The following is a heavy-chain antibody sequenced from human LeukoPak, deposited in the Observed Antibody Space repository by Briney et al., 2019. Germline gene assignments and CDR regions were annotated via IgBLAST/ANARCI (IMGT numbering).Heavy chain of an antibody. CDR3: ARHAVMGTTDY. J-gene: IGHJ4*02. D-gene: IGHD1-7*01. Sequence: SETLSLTCTVSGGSISSYYWGWIRQPPGKGLEWIGTFYYSGSTHYNPSLRSRATISVDTSKNQLSLKLRSVTAADAAVYYCARHAVMGTTDYWGQGSLVTVSS. V-gene: IGHV4-39*01. CDR2: FYYSGST. CDR1: GGSISSYY.